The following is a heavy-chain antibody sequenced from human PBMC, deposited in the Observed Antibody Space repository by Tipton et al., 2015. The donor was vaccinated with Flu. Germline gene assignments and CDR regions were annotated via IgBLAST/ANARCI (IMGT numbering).Heavy chain of an antibody. CDR2: IYYSGST. CDR3: ARIYSSSSQFGY. CDR1: GGSISSGGYY. Sequence: TLSLTCTVSGGSISSGGYYWSWIRQHPGKGLEWIGYIYYSGSTYYNPSLKSRVTISVDTSKNQFSLKLSSVTAADTAVYYCARIYSSSSQFGYWGQGTLVTVSS. D-gene: IGHD6-6*01. J-gene: IGHJ4*02. V-gene: IGHV4-31*03.